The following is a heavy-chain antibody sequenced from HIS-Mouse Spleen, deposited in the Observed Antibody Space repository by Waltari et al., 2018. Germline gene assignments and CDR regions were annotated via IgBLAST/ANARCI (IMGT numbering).Heavy chain of an antibody. Sequence: EVQLVQSGGGLVKPGGSLRLSCAASGFTFSSYSMNWVRQAPGKGLGWLSSISSSSSYIYYADSVKGRFTISRDNAKNSLYLQMNSLRAENTAVYYCARRLLTGDAFDIWGQGTMVTVSS. V-gene: IGHV3-21*01. J-gene: IGHJ3*02. CDR1: GFTFSSYS. CDR3: ARRLLTGDAFDI. D-gene: IGHD7-27*01. CDR2: ISSSSSYI.